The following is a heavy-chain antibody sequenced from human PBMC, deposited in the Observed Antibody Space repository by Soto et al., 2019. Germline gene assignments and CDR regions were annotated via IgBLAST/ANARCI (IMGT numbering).Heavy chain of an antibody. J-gene: IGHJ4*02. Sequence: LSLTCTVSGGSISSGGYYWSWIRQHPGKGLEWIGYIYYSGSTYYNPSLKSRVTISVDTSKNQFSLKLSSVTAADTAVYYCARDSPLIRGYYFHWGQGTLVTVSS. CDR3: ARDSPLIRGYYFH. CDR2: IYYSGST. CDR1: GGSISSGGYY. D-gene: IGHD3-22*01. V-gene: IGHV4-31*03.